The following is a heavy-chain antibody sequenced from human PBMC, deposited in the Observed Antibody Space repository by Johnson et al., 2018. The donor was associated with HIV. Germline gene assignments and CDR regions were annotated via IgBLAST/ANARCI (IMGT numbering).Heavy chain of an antibody. V-gene: IGHV3-30*02. J-gene: IGHJ3*02. Sequence: VQLVESGGGVVQPGGSLRLSCSASGFTFRSYAMHWVRQAPGKGLEWVAFIRFDGTNKYYADSVKGRFTISRDNSKNTLYLQMNSLRAEDTAVYYCAKDLIELQGAFDIWGQGTMVTVSS. CDR1: GFTFRSYA. CDR3: AKDLIELQGAFDI. CDR2: IRFDGTNK. D-gene: IGHD1-26*01.